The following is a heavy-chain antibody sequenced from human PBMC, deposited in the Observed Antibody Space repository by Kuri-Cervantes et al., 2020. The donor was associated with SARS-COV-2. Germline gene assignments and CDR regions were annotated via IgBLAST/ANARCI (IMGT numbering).Heavy chain of an antibody. CDR1: GYRFTGYW. Sequence: GESLKISCQASGYRFTGYWIGWVRQMPGKALEWMGLIYPYDSDTRYNPSFQGHITISIDKSISTAFLQWSSLEASDTAMYYCARLRRDVAGYFDFWGQGTLVTVSS. V-gene: IGHV5-51*01. J-gene: IGHJ4*02. CDR2: IYPYDSDT. D-gene: IGHD6-19*01. CDR3: ARLRRDVAGYFDF.